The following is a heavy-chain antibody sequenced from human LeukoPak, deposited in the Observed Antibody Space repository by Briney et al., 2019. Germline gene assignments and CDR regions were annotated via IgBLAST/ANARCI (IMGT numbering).Heavy chain of an antibody. CDR3: ARDPGVYYFDY. D-gene: IGHD3-10*01. CDR1: GYTFTSYC. J-gene: IGHJ4*02. Sequence: ASVKVSCKASGYTFTSYCMHWVRQAPGQGLEWMGIINPSGGSTSYAQKFQSRVTMTRDTSTSTVYMELSSLRSEDTAVYYCARDPGVYYFDYWGQGTLVTVSS. CDR2: INPSGGST. V-gene: IGHV1-46*01.